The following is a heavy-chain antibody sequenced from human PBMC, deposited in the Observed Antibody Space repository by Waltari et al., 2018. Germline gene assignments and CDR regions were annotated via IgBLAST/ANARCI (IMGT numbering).Heavy chain of an antibody. V-gene: IGHV3-7*04. CDR1: GFTFSDHW. Sequence: EVQLVQSGGDLVQPGGSLRLSCAASGFTFSDHWMSWVRQPPGKGLGWVANINKDGSEEYYMDSVKGRFTISRDNAKNLLYLQMNSLRPEDTSLYFCARSLGGRWVQSPRDYWGQGTLVTVSS. CDR2: INKDGSEE. D-gene: IGHD1-26*01. J-gene: IGHJ4*02. CDR3: ARSLGGRWVQSPRDY.